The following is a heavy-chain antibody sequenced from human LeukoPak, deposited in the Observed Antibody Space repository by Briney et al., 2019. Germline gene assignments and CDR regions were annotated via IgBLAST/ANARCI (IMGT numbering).Heavy chain of an antibody. CDR2: INHSGST. CDR3: ARGGNCSGGSYYLKDDAFDI. J-gene: IGHJ3*02. CDR1: GGSFSGYY. V-gene: IGHV4-34*01. Sequence: SETLSLTCAVYGGSFSGYYWSWIRQPPGKGLEWIGEINHSGSTNYNPSLKSRVTISVDTSKNQFSLKLSSVTAADTAVYYCARGGNCSGGSYYLKDDAFDIWGQGTMVTVSS. D-gene: IGHD2-15*01.